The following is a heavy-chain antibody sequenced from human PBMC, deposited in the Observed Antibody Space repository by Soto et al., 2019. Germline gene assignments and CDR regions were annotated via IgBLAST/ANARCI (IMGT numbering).Heavy chain of an antibody. Sequence: APVKVSCKASGYTFTSYDINWVRQATGQGLEWMGWMNPNSGNTGYAQKFQGRVTMTRNTSISTAYMELSSLRSEDTAVYYCAREVYYDSNWFDPWGQGNLVTVS. CDR1: GYTFTSYD. CDR3: AREVYYDSNWFDP. J-gene: IGHJ5*02. V-gene: IGHV1-8*01. D-gene: IGHD3-22*01. CDR2: MNPNSGNT.